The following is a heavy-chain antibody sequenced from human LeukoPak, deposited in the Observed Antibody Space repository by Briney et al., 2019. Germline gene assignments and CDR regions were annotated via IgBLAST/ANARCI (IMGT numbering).Heavy chain of an antibody. CDR3: ARAPWQQLVLYWFDP. CDR1: GFTFSSYA. CDR2: ISYDGSNK. Sequence: PGGSLRLSCAASGFTFSSYALSWVRQAPGKGLEWVAVISYDGSNKYYADSVKGRFTISRDNSKNTLYLQMNSLRAEDTAVYYCARAPWQQLVLYWFDPWGQGTLVTVSS. D-gene: IGHD6-13*01. J-gene: IGHJ5*02. V-gene: IGHV3-30-3*01.